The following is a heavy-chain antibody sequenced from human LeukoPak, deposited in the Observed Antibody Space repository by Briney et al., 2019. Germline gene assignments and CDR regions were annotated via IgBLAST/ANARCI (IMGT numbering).Heavy chain of an antibody. J-gene: IGHJ4*02. V-gene: IGHV3-23*01. Sequence: PGGSLRLSCAASGFTLSSYAMSWVRQAPGKGLEWVSAISGSGGSTYYADSVKGRFTISRDNSKNTLYLQMNSLRAEDTAVYYCAKDGLNYCSSTSCYWFDYWGQGTLVTVSS. CDR3: AKDGLNYCSSTSCYWFDY. CDR1: GFTLSSYA. D-gene: IGHD2-2*01. CDR2: ISGSGGST.